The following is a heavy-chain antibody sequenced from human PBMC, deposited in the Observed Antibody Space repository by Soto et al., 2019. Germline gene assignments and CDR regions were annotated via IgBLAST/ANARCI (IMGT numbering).Heavy chain of an antibody. D-gene: IGHD3-16*01. V-gene: IGHV4-31*03. CDR3: ARGLSPAFRGLFYFDS. CDR1: GDSSISGPYY. CDR2: IYYTGSA. Sequence: PSETLSLTCTVSGDSSISGPYYWSWIRQLPGKGLEYIGYIYYTGSAYLNPSLKSRLNISIDTTKDQFSLMLTSVTAADTGLYFCARGLSPAFRGLFYFDSWGQGTLVTVSS. J-gene: IGHJ4*02.